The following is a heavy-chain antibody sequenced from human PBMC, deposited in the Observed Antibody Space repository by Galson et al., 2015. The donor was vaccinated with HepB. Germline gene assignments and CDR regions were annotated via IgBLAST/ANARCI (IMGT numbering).Heavy chain of an antibody. V-gene: IGHV7-4-1*02. CDR2: INTNTGNP. CDR3: AREGCSSTSCYGRYNWFDP. CDR1: GYTFTSYA. Sequence: SVKVSCKASGYTFTSYAMNWVRQAPGQGLEWMGWINTNTGNPTYAQGFTGRFVFSLDTSVSTAYLQISSLKAEDTAVYYCAREGCSSTSCYGRYNWFDPWGQGTLVTVSS. D-gene: IGHD2-2*01. J-gene: IGHJ5*02.